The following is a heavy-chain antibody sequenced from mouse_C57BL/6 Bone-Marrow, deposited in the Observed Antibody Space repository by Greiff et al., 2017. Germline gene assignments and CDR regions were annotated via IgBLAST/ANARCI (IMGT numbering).Heavy chain of an antibody. Sequence: VQLQQPGAELVKPGASVKVSCKASGYTFTSYWMHWVKQRPGQGLEWIGRLHPSDSDTNYNQKFKGKATLTVDKSSSTAYMQLSSLTSEDSAVYYCAIGGRYGSNAMDYWGQGTSVTVSS. CDR3: AIGGRYGSNAMDY. D-gene: IGHD1-1*01. V-gene: IGHV1-74*01. CDR2: LHPSDSDT. CDR1: GYTFTSYW. J-gene: IGHJ4*01.